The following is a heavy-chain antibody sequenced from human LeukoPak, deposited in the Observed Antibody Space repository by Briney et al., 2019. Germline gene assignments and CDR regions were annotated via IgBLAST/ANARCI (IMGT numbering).Heavy chain of an antibody. V-gene: IGHV3-21*01. CDR1: EFSFSSYS. J-gene: IGHJ5*01. CDR3: ARQTGSGALDS. Sequence: GGSLRLSCAASEFSFSSYSMNWVRQAPGKGLEWVSSISSSSSYINYAVSVKGRFTISRDNAKNSLYLQMNSLRAEDMAVYYCARQTGSGALDSWGQGTLVTVSS. CDR2: ISSSSSYI. D-gene: IGHD6-19*01.